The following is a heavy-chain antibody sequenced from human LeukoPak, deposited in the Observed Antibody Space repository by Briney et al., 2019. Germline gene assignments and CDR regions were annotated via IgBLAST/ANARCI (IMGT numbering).Heavy chain of an antibody. Sequence: PGGSLRLSCAASGFTFSSYWMSWVRQAPGKGLEWVANIKQDGSEKYYVDSVKGRFTISRDNAKNSLYLQMNSLRAEDTAVYYCARDGDRSFWSPEYYFDYWGQGTLVTVSS. J-gene: IGHJ4*02. CDR2: IKQDGSEK. CDR1: GFTFSSYW. D-gene: IGHD3-16*02. V-gene: IGHV3-7*01. CDR3: ARDGDRSFWSPEYYFDY.